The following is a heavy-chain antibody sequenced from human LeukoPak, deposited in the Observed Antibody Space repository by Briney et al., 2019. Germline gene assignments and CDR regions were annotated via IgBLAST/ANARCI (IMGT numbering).Heavy chain of an antibody. CDR1: GYTFTTYY. J-gene: IGHJ6*02. CDR2: INPSGGST. D-gene: IGHD3-10*01. V-gene: IGHV1-46*01. CDR3: ARDRHGSGTYNYYGMDV. Sequence: ASVKVSCKASGYTFTTYYMHWVRQAPGQGLEWMGIINPSGGSTTYAQTFPGRVTITRDTSTSTAYMEVSSLRSEDTAVYYCARDRHGSGTYNYYGMDVWGQGTTVTVSS.